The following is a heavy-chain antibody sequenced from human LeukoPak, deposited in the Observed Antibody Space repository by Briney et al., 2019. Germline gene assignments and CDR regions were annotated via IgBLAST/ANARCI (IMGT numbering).Heavy chain of an antibody. V-gene: IGHV3-21*01. CDR3: ARDFKRSYGAFDI. CDR1: GFTFSSYS. J-gene: IGHJ3*02. D-gene: IGHD1-26*01. Sequence: GGSLRLSCAASGFTFSSYSMNWVRQAPGKGLEWVSSISSSSSYIYYADSVKGRFTISRDNAKNSLYLQMNSLRAEDTAVYYCARDFKRSYGAFDIWGQGTMVTVSS. CDR2: ISSSSSYI.